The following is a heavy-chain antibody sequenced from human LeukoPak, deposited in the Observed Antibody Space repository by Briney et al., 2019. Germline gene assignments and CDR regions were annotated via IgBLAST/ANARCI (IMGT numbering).Heavy chain of an antibody. J-gene: IGHJ5*02. CDR3: ARARIAVAGNWFDP. CDR1: GFTFSSYN. CDR2: ITSSSYI. D-gene: IGHD6-19*01. Sequence: GGSLRLPCAASGFTFSSYNMIWVRQAPGKGLEWVSSITSSSYICSADSVKGRFTIPRDNAENSLYLQMDSLRAEDTAVDYCARARIAVAGNWFDPWGQGTLVTVSS. V-gene: IGHV3-21*01.